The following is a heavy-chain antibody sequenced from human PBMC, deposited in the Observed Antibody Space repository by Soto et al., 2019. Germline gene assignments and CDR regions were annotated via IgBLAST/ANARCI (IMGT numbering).Heavy chain of an antibody. D-gene: IGHD5-18*01. J-gene: IGHJ6*02. CDR2: ISSSSSYI. V-gene: IGHV3-21*01. CDR1: GFTFSSYA. CDR3: ARSGGYSYGYTYYYGMDV. Sequence: PGGSLRLSCAASGFTFSSYAMSWVRQAPGKGLEWVSSISSSSSYIYYADSVKGRFTISRDNAKNSLYLQMNSLRAEDTAVYYCARSGGYSYGYTYYYGMDVWGQGTTVTVSS.